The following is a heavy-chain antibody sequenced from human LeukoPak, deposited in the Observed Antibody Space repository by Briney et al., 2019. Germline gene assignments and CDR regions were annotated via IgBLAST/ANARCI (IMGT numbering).Heavy chain of an antibody. V-gene: IGHV3-23*01. CDR3: TKKITMVRGINYGMDV. D-gene: IGHD3-10*01. CDR2: ISDSGDIT. Sequence: GGSLRLSCAASGFTFSTYALNRVRQAPGKGLEWVSIISDSGDITDYADSVKGRFTISRDNSKNMLYLQMNSLRAEDTAVYFCTKKITMVRGINYGMDVWGQGTTVTVSS. CDR1: GFTFSTYA. J-gene: IGHJ6*02.